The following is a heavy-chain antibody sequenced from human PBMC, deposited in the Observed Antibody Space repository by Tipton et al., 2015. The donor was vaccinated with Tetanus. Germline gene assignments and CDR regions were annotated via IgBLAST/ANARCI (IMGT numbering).Heavy chain of an antibody. Sequence: SLRLSCTASGFTFGDYAMSWVRQAPGKGLEWVGFIRSKAYGGTTEYAASVKGRFTISRDDSKSIAYLQMNSLKTEDTAVYYCTRVRYYDFWSGYSDPFAFDIWGQGTMVTVSS. CDR3: TRVRYYDFWSGYSDPFAFDI. CDR2: IRSKAYGGTT. J-gene: IGHJ3*02. D-gene: IGHD3-3*01. V-gene: IGHV3-49*04. CDR1: GFTFGDYA.